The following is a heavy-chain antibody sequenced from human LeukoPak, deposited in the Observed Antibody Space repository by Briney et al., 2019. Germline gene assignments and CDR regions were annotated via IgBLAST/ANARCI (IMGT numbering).Heavy chain of an antibody. CDR1: GGSISSGGYY. J-gene: IGHJ4*02. Sequence: SETLSLTCTVSGGSISSGGYYWSWIRQHPGKGLEWIGYIYYSGSTYYNPSLKSRVTISVDTSKNKFSLKLSSVTAADTAVYYCARAITDYGDLFDYWGQGTLVTVSS. V-gene: IGHV4-31*03. CDR3: ARAITDYGDLFDY. D-gene: IGHD4-17*01. CDR2: IYYSGST.